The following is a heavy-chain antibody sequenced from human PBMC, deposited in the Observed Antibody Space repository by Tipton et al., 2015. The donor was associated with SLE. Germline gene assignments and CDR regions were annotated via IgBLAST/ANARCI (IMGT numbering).Heavy chain of an antibody. J-gene: IGHJ5*02. V-gene: IGHV4-30-2*01. CDR1: GASISGGGYS. Sequence: TLSLTCTVSGASISGGGYSWNWIRQPPGKGLEWIGYIYHSGTTYYNPSLKSRVTISVDTSKNQFSLKLSSVTAADTAVYYCAREGGDYDFWSGYNWFDPWGQGTLVTVSS. D-gene: IGHD3-3*01. CDR2: IYHSGTT. CDR3: AREGGDYDFWSGYNWFDP.